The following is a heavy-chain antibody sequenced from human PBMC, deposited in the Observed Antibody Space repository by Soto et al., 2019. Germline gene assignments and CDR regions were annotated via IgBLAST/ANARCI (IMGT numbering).Heavy chain of an antibody. Sequence: QLQLQESGPGLMKPSETLSLTCSVSSASLSSSTYYWSWIRQPPGRGPEWIGSIYYSGNTYYKPSLKSRVSISIDTSRNQFSLKLTSVTAADTGVYYCASSSPFHYWGPGILVTVSS. V-gene: IGHV4-39*01. CDR2: IYYSGNT. CDR1: SASLSSSTYY. D-gene: IGHD6-6*01. J-gene: IGHJ4*02. CDR3: ASSSPFHY.